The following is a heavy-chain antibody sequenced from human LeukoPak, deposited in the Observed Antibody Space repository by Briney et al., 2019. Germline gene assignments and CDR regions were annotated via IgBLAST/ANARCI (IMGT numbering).Heavy chain of an antibody. CDR2: INPNSGGT. CDR3: AVDSGSYYVVPNWFDP. CDR1: GGTFSSYA. J-gene: IGHJ5*02. D-gene: IGHD1-26*01. Sequence: ASVKVSCKASGGTFSSYAISWVRQAPGQGLEWMGWINPNSGGTNYAQKFQGRVTMTRDTSISTAYMELSRLRSDDTAVYYCAVDSGSYYVVPNWFDPWGQGTLVTVSS. V-gene: IGHV1-2*02.